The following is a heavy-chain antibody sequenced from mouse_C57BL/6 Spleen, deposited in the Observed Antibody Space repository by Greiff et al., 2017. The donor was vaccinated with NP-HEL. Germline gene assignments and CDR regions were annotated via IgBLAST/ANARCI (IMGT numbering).Heavy chain of an antibody. V-gene: IGHV5-6*01. CDR1: GFTFSSYG. CDR3: ARQGAGGFDV. Sequence: EVKLVESGGDLVKPGGSLKLSCAASGFTFSSYGMSWVRQTPDKRLEWVATISSGGSYTYYLDSVKGRFTISRDNAKNTLYLQMSSLKSEDTAMYYCARQGAGGFDVWGTGTTVTVSS. J-gene: IGHJ1*03. CDR2: ISSGGSYT. D-gene: IGHD3-3*01.